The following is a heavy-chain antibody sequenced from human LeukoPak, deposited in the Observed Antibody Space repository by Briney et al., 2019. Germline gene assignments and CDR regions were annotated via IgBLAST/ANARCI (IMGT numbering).Heavy chain of an antibody. CDR3: TTDWTLGTY. CDR2: IKSKTDGGTT. CDR1: GFTFSSYS. D-gene: IGHD3/OR15-3a*01. J-gene: IGHJ4*02. Sequence: PGRSLRLSCAASGFTFSSYSMNWVRQAPGKGLEWVGRIKSKTDGGTTDYAAPVNGSFTILRDDLKNTLYLQMNSLRSEDTAVYYCTTDWTLGTYWGQGTLVTVSS. V-gene: IGHV3-15*01.